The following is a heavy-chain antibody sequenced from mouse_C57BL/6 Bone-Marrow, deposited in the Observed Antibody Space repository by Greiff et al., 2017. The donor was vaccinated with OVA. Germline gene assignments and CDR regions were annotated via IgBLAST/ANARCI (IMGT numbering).Heavy chain of an antibody. CDR2: IDPNSGGT. Sequence: QVQLKQPGAELVKPGASVKLSCKASGYTFTSYWMHWVKQRPGRGLEWIGRIDPNSGGTKYNEKFKSKATLTVDKPSSTAYMQLSSLTSEDSAVYYCARLAYYSKGFFDYWGQGTTLTVSS. D-gene: IGHD2-5*01. CDR3: ARLAYYSKGFFDY. CDR1: GYTFTSYW. V-gene: IGHV1-72*01. J-gene: IGHJ2*01.